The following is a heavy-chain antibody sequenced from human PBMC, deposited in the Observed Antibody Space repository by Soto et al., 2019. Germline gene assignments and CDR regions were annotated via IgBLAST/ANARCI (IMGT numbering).Heavy chain of an antibody. CDR1: GYTFTSYG. Sequence: GASVKVSCKASGYTFTSYGISWVRQAPGQGLEWMGWISAYNGNTNYAQKLQGRVTMTTDTSTSTAYMELRSLRSDDTAVYYCARAPSGYYSQGNYYYYYFMDVWGKGTTVTVSS. J-gene: IGHJ6*03. CDR3: ARAPSGYYSQGNYYYYYFMDV. D-gene: IGHD5-12*01. V-gene: IGHV1-18*01. CDR2: ISAYNGNT.